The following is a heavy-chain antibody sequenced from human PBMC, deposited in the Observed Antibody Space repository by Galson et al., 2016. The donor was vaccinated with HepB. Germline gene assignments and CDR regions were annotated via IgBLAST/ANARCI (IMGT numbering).Heavy chain of an antibody. D-gene: IGHD3-10*01. J-gene: IGHJ4*02. Sequence: SLRLSCAASGFTFSSYGMHWVRQAPGKGLEWVTVITYDGSNKYYADSVKGRFTISRDDSENTLYLQMNSLKAEDTAVYDCVEDGDYYGTGIYFHYWGQGTPVTVSS. CDR1: GFTFSSYG. CDR2: ITYDGSNK. CDR3: VEDGDYYGTGIYFHY. V-gene: IGHV3-30*18.